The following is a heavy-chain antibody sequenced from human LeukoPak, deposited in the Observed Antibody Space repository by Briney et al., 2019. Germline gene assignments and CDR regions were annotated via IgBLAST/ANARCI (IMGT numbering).Heavy chain of an antibody. CDR2: IRNDGSGK. CDR1: GFTFRDSA. V-gene: IGHV3-30*02. Sequence: GGSLRLSCAAPGFTFRDSAIHWVRQAPGKGLEWVAFIRNDGSGKYYADSVKGRFTTSRDNSKNTLYLQMNSLKTEDTAVYYCTTDPAEYFDYWGQGTLVTVSS. J-gene: IGHJ4*02. CDR3: TTDPAEYFDY.